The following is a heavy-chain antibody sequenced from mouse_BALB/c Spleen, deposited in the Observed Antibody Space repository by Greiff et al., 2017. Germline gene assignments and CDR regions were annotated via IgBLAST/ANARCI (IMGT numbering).Heavy chain of an antibody. D-gene: IGHD4-1*01. V-gene: IGHV7-3*02. Sequence: VQLQQSGGGLVQPGGSLRLSCATSGFTFTDYYMSWVRQPPGKALEWLGFIRNKANGYTTEYSASVKGRFTISRDNSQSILYLQMNTLRAEDSATYYCARAGYYFDYWGQGTTLTVSS. CDR2: IRNKANGYTT. J-gene: IGHJ2*01. CDR3: ARAGYYFDY. CDR1: GFTFTDYY.